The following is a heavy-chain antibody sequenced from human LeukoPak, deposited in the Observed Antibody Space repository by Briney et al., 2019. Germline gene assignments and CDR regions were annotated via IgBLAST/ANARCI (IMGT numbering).Heavy chain of an antibody. J-gene: IGHJ5*02. Sequence: RSSETLSLTCAVYGGSFSGSYWSWIRQPPGKGLEWIGEINHSGSTNYNPSLKSRVTISVDTSKNQFSLKLSSVTAADAAVYYCASWGYCSSTSCPRSWFDPWGQGTLVTVSS. CDR3: ASWGYCSSTSCPRSWFDP. CDR2: INHSGST. V-gene: IGHV4-34*01. D-gene: IGHD2-2*01. CDR1: GGSFSGSY.